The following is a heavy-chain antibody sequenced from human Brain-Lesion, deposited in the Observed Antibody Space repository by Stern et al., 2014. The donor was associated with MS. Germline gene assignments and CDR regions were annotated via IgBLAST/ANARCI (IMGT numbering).Heavy chain of an antibody. D-gene: IGHD3-3*01. CDR2: INPNTGGT. Sequence: QVQLVQSGAEVKKPGASVKVSCKTSGYIFTGYYIPWVRQAPGQGLEWMAWINPNTGGTQDAQKFQGRVSMSRDTSISTAYVELSSLTSDDTAVYYCARDQRGITIFGVVTDYYYLGMDVWGQGTTVTVSS. J-gene: IGHJ6*02. CDR1: GYIFTGYY. CDR3: ARDQRGITIFGVVTDYYYLGMDV. V-gene: IGHV1-2*02.